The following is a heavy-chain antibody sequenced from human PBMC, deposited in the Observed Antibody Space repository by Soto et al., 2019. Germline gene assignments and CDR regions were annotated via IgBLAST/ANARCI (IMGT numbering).Heavy chain of an antibody. CDR1: GFTFSSYW. J-gene: IGHJ4*02. CDR2: INSDGSST. Sequence: GGSLRLSCAASGFTFSSYWMHWVRQAPGKGLVWVSRINSDGSSTSYADSVKGRFTISRDNAKNTLYLQMNSLRAEDTAVYYCARDAALGIAAAGQGPFDYWGQGTLVTVSS. V-gene: IGHV3-74*01. CDR3: ARDAALGIAAAGQGPFDY. D-gene: IGHD6-13*01.